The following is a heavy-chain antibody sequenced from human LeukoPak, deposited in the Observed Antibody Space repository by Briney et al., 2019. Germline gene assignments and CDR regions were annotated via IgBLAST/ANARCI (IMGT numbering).Heavy chain of an antibody. CDR3: AKVGSSWGFGDY. Sequence: GGSLRLSCAASGFTFSSYAMSWVRQAPGKGLEWVSFISGNSRTTYYADSVKGRFTISRGSSENTLYLQMNSLRAEDTAVYYCAKVGSSWGFGDYWGQGTLVTVSS. D-gene: IGHD3-10*01. J-gene: IGHJ4*02. V-gene: IGHV3-23*01. CDR2: ISGNSRTT. CDR1: GFTFSSYA.